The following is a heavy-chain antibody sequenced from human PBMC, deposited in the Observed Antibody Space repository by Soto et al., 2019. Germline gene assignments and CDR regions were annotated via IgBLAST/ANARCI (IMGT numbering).Heavy chain of an antibody. J-gene: IGHJ6*03. Sequence: GGSLRLSCAASGFTFSNAWMSWVRQAPGKGLEWVGRIKSKTDGGTTDYAAPVKGRFTISRDDSKNTLYLQMNSLKTEDTAVYYCTTDRRGYCTNGVCYYYYYYYMDVWGKGTTVTVSS. CDR3: TTDRRGYCTNGVCYYYYYYYMDV. CDR1: GFTFSNAW. CDR2: IKSKTDGGTT. V-gene: IGHV3-15*01. D-gene: IGHD2-8*01.